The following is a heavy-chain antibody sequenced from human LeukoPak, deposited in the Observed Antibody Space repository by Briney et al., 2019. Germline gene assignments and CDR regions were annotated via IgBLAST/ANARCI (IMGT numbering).Heavy chain of an antibody. Sequence: SVKFSYKASGGTFNSYAISWVRQAPGQGLEWMGRIIPIFGTANYAQKFQGRVTITTDESTSTAYMELSSLRSEDTAVYYCASSDYGDYRFHYWGQGTLVTVSS. CDR1: GGTFNSYA. V-gene: IGHV1-69*05. J-gene: IGHJ4*02. CDR2: IIPIFGTA. D-gene: IGHD4-17*01. CDR3: ASSDYGDYRFHY.